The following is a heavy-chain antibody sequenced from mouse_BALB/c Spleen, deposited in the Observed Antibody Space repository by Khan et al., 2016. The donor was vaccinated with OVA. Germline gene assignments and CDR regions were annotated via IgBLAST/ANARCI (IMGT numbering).Heavy chain of an antibody. CDR2: IDPSDSET. CDR3: ARVAYYRYYAMDS. CDR1: GYTFTRYW. J-gene: IGHJ4*01. V-gene: IGHV1-69*02. D-gene: IGHD2-12*01. Sequence: QVQLQQPGAELVKPGAPVKLSCKASGYTFTRYWVNWVKQRPGRGLEWIGRIDPSDSETHYNQKFKDKAKLPVDKSSSTAYIQLSSLTSEDSAVYYCARVAYYRYYAMDSWGQGTSVTVSS.